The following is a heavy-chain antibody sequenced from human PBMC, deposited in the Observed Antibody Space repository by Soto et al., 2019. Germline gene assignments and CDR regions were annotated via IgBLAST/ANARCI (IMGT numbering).Heavy chain of an antibody. D-gene: IGHD3-22*01. CDR3: ARVGYDSTNYGI. J-gene: IGHJ3*02. V-gene: IGHV3-53*01. CDR2: IYSGDST. CDR1: GFTVSRNY. Sequence: EVQLVESGGGLIQPGGSLRLSCAASGFTVSRNYMNWVRQAPGKGLEWVSVIYSGDSTYYADSVKGRFTTYSDNSKNTLYLQMNSLSAEDTAVYYCARVGYDSTNYGIWGQGTMVTVSS.